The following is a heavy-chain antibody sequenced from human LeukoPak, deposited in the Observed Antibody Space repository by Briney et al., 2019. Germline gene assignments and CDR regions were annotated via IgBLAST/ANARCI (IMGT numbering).Heavy chain of an antibody. CDR3: ARAISGYYFDY. J-gene: IGHJ4*02. D-gene: IGHD3-10*01. CDR2: ISAYNGNT. CDR1: GYTCTSYG. V-gene: IGHV1-18*01. Sequence: VASVKVSCKASGYTCTSYGISWVRQAPGQGLEWMGWISAYNGNTNYAQKLQGRVTMTTDTSTSTAYMELRSLRSDDTAVYYCARAISGYYFDYWGQGTLVTVSS.